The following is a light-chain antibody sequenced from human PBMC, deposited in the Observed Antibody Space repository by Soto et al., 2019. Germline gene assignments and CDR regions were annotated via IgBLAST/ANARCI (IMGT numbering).Light chain of an antibody. Sequence: DIQMTQSPSSLSASVGDRVTITCRASQAIRNDLAWYQQKPGRAPKRLIYGSSTLQSGVPSRFSGSGSGTEFTLTSSSMQPEDFATYYGLQHKGFPRTFGQGTKVEIK. V-gene: IGKV1-17*01. CDR2: GSS. CDR1: QAIRND. J-gene: IGKJ1*01. CDR3: LQHKGFPRT.